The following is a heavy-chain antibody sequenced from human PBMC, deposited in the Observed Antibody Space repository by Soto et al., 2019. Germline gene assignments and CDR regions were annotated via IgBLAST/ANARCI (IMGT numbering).Heavy chain of an antibody. J-gene: IGHJ6*02. CDR2: INYSGSP. CDR1: SHSMPSSLTQ. CDR3: AKLAGYCSGTSCYGHYAMDV. Sequence: PSATLSLTCLFPSHSMPSSLTQWDSNGQPPGKGLGWIGNINYSGSPYYNPSLQSRLTISVDTSNNQFSLTLSSVTAADTAVYYCAKLAGYCSGTSCYGHYAMDVWGQGTTVT. D-gene: IGHD2-2*01. V-gene: IGHV4-39*01.